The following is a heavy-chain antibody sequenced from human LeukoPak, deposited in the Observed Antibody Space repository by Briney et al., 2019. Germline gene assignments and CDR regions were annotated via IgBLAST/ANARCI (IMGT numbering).Heavy chain of an antibody. CDR1: GFTFSSYW. CDR3: GRHGGAFKM. V-gene: IGHV3-7*01. J-gene: IGHJ3*02. CDR2: IKQDGSEK. Sequence: GGSLRLSCAASGFTFSSYWMSWVRQTPGKGLEWVANIKQDGSEKDYVDSVKSRFTISRDNAKNSLYLQMNSLRVEDTAVYYCGRHGGAFKMWGQGTMVTVSS.